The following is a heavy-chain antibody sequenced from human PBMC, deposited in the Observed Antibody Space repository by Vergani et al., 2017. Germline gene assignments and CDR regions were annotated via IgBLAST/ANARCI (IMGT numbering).Heavy chain of an antibody. CDR1: GGSMSGYY. D-gene: IGHD3-10*01. Sequence: QVRLQESGPGLVKPSETLSLTCSVSGGSMSGYYWSWIRQPPGKELEWIGYMYPSGSTNYNPSLETRVTISGDTSKNQFSLKLNSVTAADTAVYYCGRVADFYGLGSRLIDLWGQGILVTVSS. J-gene: IGHJ5*02. CDR2: MYPSGST. V-gene: IGHV4-59*01. CDR3: GRVADFYGLGSRLIDL.